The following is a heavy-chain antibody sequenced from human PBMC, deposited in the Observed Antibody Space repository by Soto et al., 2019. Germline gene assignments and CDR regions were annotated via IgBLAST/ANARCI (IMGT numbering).Heavy chain of an antibody. V-gene: IGHV4-39*01. CDR1: GGSISSSYF. CDR2: IHYSGST. Sequence: SETLSLTCTVSGGSISSSYFWGWIRQPPGKGLEWIGSIHYSGSTYYNPSLKSRVAISVDTSKNQFSLKLTSVTAADTAVYYCARQRDYYDTSGDSYFDYWGQETLVTVS. J-gene: IGHJ4*02. D-gene: IGHD3-22*01. CDR3: ARQRDYYDTSGDSYFDY.